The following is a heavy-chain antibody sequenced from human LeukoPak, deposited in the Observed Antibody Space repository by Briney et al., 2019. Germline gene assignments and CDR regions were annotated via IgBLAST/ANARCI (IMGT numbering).Heavy chain of an antibody. J-gene: IGHJ3*01. D-gene: IGHD3-16*01. Sequence: GGSLRLSCAASGFTLRKYAIHWIRQAPGKGLEYVSATSGDGGTTYFASSVKGRFSISRDNSKNTVHLQMGRLKIDDTSIYYCARGDITLGGAFDVWGQGTLVTVSS. CDR3: ARGDITLGGAFDV. V-gene: IGHV3-64*01. CDR1: GFTLRKYA. CDR2: TSGDGGTT.